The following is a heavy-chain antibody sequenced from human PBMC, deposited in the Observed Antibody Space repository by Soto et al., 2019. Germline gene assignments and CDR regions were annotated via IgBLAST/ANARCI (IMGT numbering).Heavy chain of an antibody. CDR1: GDSVSSNSAA. CDR2: TYYRSKWYN. D-gene: IGHD3-3*01. J-gene: IGHJ6*03. V-gene: IGHV6-1*01. CDR3: TGYYDFWSGYYSRYYMDV. Sequence: SQTLSLTCAISGDSVSSNSAAWNWIRQSPSRGLEWLGRTYYRSKWYNDYVVSVKSRITINPDTSKNHFSLQLNSVTPEDTAVYYCTGYYDFWSGYYSRYYMDVWGKGTTVTVSS.